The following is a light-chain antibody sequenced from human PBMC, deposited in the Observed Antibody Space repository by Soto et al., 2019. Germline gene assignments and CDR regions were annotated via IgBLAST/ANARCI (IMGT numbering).Light chain of an antibody. V-gene: IGKV1-8*01. CDR2: AAS. J-gene: IGKJ1*01. CDR1: QGISSY. Sequence: AIRMTQSPSSLSASTGDRVTITCRASQGISSYLAWYQQKPGKAPKLLIYAASPLQSGVPSRFSGSGSGTDFTLTISSLQPEDFATYYCQQLNSYPPWTFGQGTKV. CDR3: QQLNSYPPWT.